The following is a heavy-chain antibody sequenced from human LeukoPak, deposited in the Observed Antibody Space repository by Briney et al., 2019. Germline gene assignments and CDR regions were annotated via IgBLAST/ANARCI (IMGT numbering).Heavy chain of an antibody. CDR3: ARDYISSIAAAVYFDY. CDR1: GFTFSSYS. J-gene: IGHJ4*02. Sequence: GGCLRLSCAASGFTFSSYSMKWVRQDPGKGLEWVSSISINGRYIYYADSVKGRFTISRDNTKNSLYLQMNSLRAEDTAVYYCARDYISSIAAAVYFDYWGQGTLVTVSS. V-gene: IGHV3-21*01. D-gene: IGHD6-13*01. CDR2: ISINGRYI.